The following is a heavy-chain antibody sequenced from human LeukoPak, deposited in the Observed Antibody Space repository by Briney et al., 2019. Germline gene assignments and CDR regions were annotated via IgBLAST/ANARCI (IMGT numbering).Heavy chain of an antibody. J-gene: IGHJ4*02. V-gene: IGHV4-34*01. CDR3: AGDVLLWFGEPQGTYDY. CDR2: INHSGST. D-gene: IGHD3-10*01. CDR1: GGSFSGYY. Sequence: SETLSLTCAVYGGSFSGYYWSWIRQPPGKGLEWIGEINHSGSTNYNPSLKSRVTISVDTSKNQFSLKLSSVTAADTAVYYCAGDVLLWFGEPQGTYDYWGQGTLVTVSS.